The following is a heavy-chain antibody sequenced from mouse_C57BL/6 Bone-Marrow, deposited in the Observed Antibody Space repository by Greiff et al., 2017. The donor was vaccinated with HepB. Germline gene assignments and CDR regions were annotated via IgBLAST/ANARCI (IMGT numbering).Heavy chain of an antibody. CDR1: GFSLSTFGMG. V-gene: IGHV8-8*01. CDR2: IWWDDDK. Sequence: QVQLKESGPGILQPSQTLSLTCSFSGFSLSTFGMGVGWIRQPSGKGLEWLAHIWWDDDKYYNPALKSRLTISKDTSKNQVFLKIANVDTADTATYDCARTVVACDAMDYWGQGTSVTVSS. D-gene: IGHD1-1*01. CDR3: ARTVVACDAMDY. J-gene: IGHJ4*01.